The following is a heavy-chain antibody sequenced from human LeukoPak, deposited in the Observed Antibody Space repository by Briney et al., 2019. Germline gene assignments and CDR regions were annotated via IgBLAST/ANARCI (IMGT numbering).Heavy chain of an antibody. D-gene: IGHD4-23*01. CDR2: INPSGGST. CDR3: ARRLYGGRSPVYFDH. Sequence: ASVKVSCKASGYTFTSYYMHWVRQAPGQGLEWMGIINPSGGSTSYAQKFQGRVTMTRDTSTSTVYMELSSLRSEDTAVYYCARRLYGGRSPVYFDHWGRGTHVTVSS. V-gene: IGHV1-46*01. CDR1: GYTFTSYY. J-gene: IGHJ4*02.